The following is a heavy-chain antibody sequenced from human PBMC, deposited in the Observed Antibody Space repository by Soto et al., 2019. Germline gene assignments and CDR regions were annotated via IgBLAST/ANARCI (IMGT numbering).Heavy chain of an antibody. CDR2: VYNGGAT. CDR3: VRGRYGSEIH. V-gene: IGHV3-53*04. D-gene: IGHD3-10*01. CDR1: GFSVSSNY. J-gene: IGHJ4*02. Sequence: EVWLVESGGGLVQPGGSLRLSCAASGFSVSSNYMTWVRQAPGKGLEWVSLVYNGGATHYAASVKGRFTISTHSSQSTLFLQMNSLRTEDTATYYCVRGRYGSEIHWGQGTKVTVSS.